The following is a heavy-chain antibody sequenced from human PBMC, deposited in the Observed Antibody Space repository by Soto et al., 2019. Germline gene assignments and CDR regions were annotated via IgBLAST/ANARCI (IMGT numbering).Heavy chain of an antibody. CDR1: GDSISSADYY. Sequence: QVQLQESGPGLVKPSQTLSLTCTVSGDSISSADYYWSWIRQPPGQGLEWIGYVYHSGSTYYNPPLKSRVTMTIDTPNNQFPLKVSSVTAANTALYYCARKLYPPLFDYWGQGTLVTVSS. D-gene: IGHD2-8*01. CDR3: ARKLYPPLFDY. J-gene: IGHJ4*02. CDR2: VYHSGST. V-gene: IGHV4-30-4*01.